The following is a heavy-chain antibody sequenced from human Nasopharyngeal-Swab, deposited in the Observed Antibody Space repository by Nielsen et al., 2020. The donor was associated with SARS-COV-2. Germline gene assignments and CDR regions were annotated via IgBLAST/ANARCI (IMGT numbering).Heavy chain of an antibody. V-gene: IGHV3-23*01. J-gene: IGHJ4*02. CDR3: AKDFRHNYDYWSGYFTN. CDR1: GFTFSSCA. Sequence: GASLKISCVASGFTFSSCAMTWVRQAPGKGLQWLSTITGSGHRTYYADSVKGRFTISRDNSQNTLYLQMNSLRAEDTAVYYCAKDFRHNYDYWSGYFTNWGQGTLVTVSS. CDR2: ITGSGHRT. D-gene: IGHD3-3*01.